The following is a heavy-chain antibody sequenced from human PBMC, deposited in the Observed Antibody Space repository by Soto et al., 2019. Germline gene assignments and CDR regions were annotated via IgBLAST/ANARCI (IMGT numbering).Heavy chain of an antibody. V-gene: IGHV3-48*03. J-gene: IGHJ6*02. Sequence: SLRLSCAASGFSFSDYEMNWVRQTPGKGLEWLSYISSSGGTIKYADSVKGRFTISRDNAKNSLYLQMHSLRADHTAVYYCARDAFEIYYKFGLDVWGQGTLVTVSS. CDR2: ISSSGGTI. CDR3: ARDAFEIYYKFGLDV. CDR1: GFSFSDYE. D-gene: IGHD3-10*01.